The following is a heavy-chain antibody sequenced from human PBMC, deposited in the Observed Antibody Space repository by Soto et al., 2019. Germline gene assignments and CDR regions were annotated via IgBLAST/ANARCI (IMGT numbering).Heavy chain of an antibody. J-gene: IGHJ6*02. V-gene: IGHV1-18*01. CDR1: GYTFTSYG. CDR2: ISAYNGNT. CDR3: ARDSGIAAAGNYYYYGMDV. D-gene: IGHD6-13*01. Sequence: GASVTVSCKASGYTFTSYGISWVRQAPGQGLEWMGWISAYNGNTNYAQKLQGRVTMTTDTSTSTAYMELRSLRSDDTAVYYCARDSGIAAAGNYYYYGMDVWGQGTTVTVSS.